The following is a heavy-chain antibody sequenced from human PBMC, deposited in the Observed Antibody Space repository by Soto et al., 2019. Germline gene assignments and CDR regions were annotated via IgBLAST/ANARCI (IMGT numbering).Heavy chain of an antibody. V-gene: IGHV4-34*01. CDR1: GGSFSGYY. CDR2: INHSGST. CDR3: ARALGYTYGHLPIDY. D-gene: IGHD5-18*01. J-gene: IGHJ4*02. Sequence: QVQLPQWGAGLLKPSETLSLSCAVYGGSFSGYYWSWIRQPPGKGLEWIGEINHSGSTNYNPSLKSRVTISVDTSTNQFSLRLSSVTAADTAVYYCARALGYTYGHLPIDYWGQGTLVTVSS.